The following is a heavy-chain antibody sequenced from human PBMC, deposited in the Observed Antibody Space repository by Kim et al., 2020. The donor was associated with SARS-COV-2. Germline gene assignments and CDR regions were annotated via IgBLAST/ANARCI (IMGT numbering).Heavy chain of an antibody. D-gene: IGHD2-15*01. V-gene: IGHV4-30-2*01. CDR3: AREVGSHWYCDL. J-gene: IGHJ2*01. CDR2: P. Sequence: PDYHPSLRSRITMSGDRSKNQFSLKLTAVAAADTAVYCCAREVGSHWYCDLWGRGALVTVSS.